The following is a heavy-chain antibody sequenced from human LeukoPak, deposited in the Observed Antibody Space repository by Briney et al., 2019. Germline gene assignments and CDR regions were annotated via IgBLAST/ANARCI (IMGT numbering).Heavy chain of an antibody. J-gene: IGHJ6*02. CDR1: GGTFSSYA. CDR2: IIPIFGTA. Sequence: ASVKVSCKASGGTFSSYAISWVRQAPGQGLEWMGGIIPIFGTANYAQKFQGRVTITADESTSTAYMELSSLRSEDTAVNYCASAPDYYDILTGYYRGYYYYGMDVWGQGTTVTVSS. D-gene: IGHD3-9*01. V-gene: IGHV1-69*13. CDR3: ASAPDYYDILTGYYRGYYYYGMDV.